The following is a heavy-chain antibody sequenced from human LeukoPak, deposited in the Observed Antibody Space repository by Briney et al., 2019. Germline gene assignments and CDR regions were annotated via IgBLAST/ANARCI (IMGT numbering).Heavy chain of an antibody. V-gene: IGHV4-59*01. CDR1: GGSISSYY. Sequence: SETLSLTCTVPGGSISSYYWSWIRQPPGKGLGWIGYIYYSGSTKYNPSLKSRVTISVGTTKIQFSLKLSSVTAADTAAYYCARGYYDSSGYYYVGVDYWGQGTLVTVSS. CDR2: IYYSGST. D-gene: IGHD3-22*01. CDR3: ARGYYDSSGYYYVGVDY. J-gene: IGHJ4*02.